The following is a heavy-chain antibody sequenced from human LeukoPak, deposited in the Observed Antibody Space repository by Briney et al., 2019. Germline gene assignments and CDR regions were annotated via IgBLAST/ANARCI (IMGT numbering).Heavy chain of an antibody. V-gene: IGHV4-59*01. CDR2: IYYSGST. CDR1: GGSISSYY. CDR3: ARKGVVPAAPFDY. Sequence: KPSETLSLTCTVSGGSISSYYWSWIRQPPGKGLEWIGYIYYSGSTNYNPSLKSRVTISVDTSKNQFSLKLSSVTAADTAVYYCARKGVVPAAPFDYWGQGTLVTVSS. D-gene: IGHD2-2*01. J-gene: IGHJ4*02.